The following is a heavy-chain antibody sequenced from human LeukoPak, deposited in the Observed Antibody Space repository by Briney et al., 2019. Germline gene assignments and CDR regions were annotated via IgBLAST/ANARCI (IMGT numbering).Heavy chain of an antibody. CDR2: IRGSGDST. Sequence: GGSLRLSCAASGFTFNNYAMSWVRQAPGKGLEWVSGIRGSGDSTEYVDSVKGRFTISRDNSKNMLYLQMNSLKTEDTAVYYCTTDPQLEYWGQGTLVTVSS. CDR3: TTDPQLEY. CDR1: GFTFNNYA. D-gene: IGHD3-3*01. V-gene: IGHV3-23*01. J-gene: IGHJ4*02.